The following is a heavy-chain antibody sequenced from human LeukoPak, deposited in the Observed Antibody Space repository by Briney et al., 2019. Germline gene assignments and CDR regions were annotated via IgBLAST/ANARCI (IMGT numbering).Heavy chain of an antibody. CDR2: ISSSGSTI. D-gene: IGHD6-19*01. V-gene: IGHV3-11*01. J-gene: IGHJ5*02. CDR3: ARDDIVAVAGSNNWFDP. CDR1: GFTFSDYY. Sequence: GGSLRLSCAASGFTFSDYYMSWIRQAPGKGLEWVSYISSSGSTIYYADSVKGRFTISRDNAKNSLYLQMNSLRAEDTAVYYCARDDIVAVAGSNNWFDPWGQGTLVTVSS.